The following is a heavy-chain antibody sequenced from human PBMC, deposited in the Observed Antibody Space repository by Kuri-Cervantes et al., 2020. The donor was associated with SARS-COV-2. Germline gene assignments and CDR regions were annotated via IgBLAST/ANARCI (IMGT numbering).Heavy chain of an antibody. CDR3: ARGGVYFGSTTFFNYPDY. D-gene: IGHD3-10*01. V-gene: IGHV4-30-4*01. CDR1: GDSISGGDYN. Sequence: SETLSLTCTVSGDSISGGDYNWSWIRQAPGEGLEWIGNIYYSGITHYASSLKSRVTMSIDTSKNEFSLELRSVTAADTAVYFCARGGVYFGSTTFFNYPDYWGQGTLVTVST. J-gene: IGHJ4*02. CDR2: IYYSGIT.